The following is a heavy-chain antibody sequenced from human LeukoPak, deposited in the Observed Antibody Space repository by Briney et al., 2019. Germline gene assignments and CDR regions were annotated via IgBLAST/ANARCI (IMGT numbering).Heavy chain of an antibody. J-gene: IGHJ3*02. Sequence: ASVKVSCKASGYTFTSYDINWVRQATGQGLEWMGWMNPNSGNTGYAQKFQGRVTMTRNTSISTAYVELSSLRSEDTAVYYCARCYYDSSGYYYCGDAFDIWGQGTMVTVSS. CDR3: ARCYYDSSGYYYCGDAFDI. CDR2: MNPNSGNT. V-gene: IGHV1-8*01. CDR1: GYTFTSYD. D-gene: IGHD3-22*01.